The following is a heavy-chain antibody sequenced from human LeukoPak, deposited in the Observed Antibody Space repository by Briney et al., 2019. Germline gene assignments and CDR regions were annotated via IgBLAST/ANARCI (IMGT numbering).Heavy chain of an antibody. Sequence: SETLSLTCTVSGGSVSSGSYYWSWIRQPPGKGLEWIGYIFYSGTTNYNPSLKSRVTISVDTSKNQSSLKLSSVTAADTAVYYCARSVSGWTYYFDYWGQGTLVTVSS. D-gene: IGHD6-19*01. CDR2: IFYSGTT. CDR1: GGSVSSGSYY. CDR3: ARSVSGWTYYFDY. V-gene: IGHV4-61*01. J-gene: IGHJ4*02.